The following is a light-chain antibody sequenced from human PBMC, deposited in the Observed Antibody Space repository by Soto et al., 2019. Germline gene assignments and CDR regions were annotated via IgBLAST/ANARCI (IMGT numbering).Light chain of an antibody. CDR2: AAS. CDR3: QQTYTTPFT. V-gene: IGKV1-39*01. CDR1: QSINRY. J-gene: IGKJ3*01. Sequence: DIPMTHSPSSLSASVGDRVTITCRASQSINRYINWYQQKSGKAPKLPINAASSLQSGVPSRFSGSGSGTDFTLTISNLQPEDFATYYCQQTYTTPFTFGPGTKVDIK.